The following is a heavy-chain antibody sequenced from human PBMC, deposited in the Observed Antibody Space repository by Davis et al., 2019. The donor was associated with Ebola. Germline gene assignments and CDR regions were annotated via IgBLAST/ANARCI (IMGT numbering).Heavy chain of an antibody. J-gene: IGHJ4*02. CDR2: IRSKAYGGTT. V-gene: IGHV3-49*03. CDR3: TRSFYSSGWEGGY. Sequence: PGGSLRLSCTASGFTFGDFAMSWFRQAPGKGLEWVGFIRSKAYGGTTEYAASVKGRFTISRDDSKSIAYLQMNSLKTEDTAVYYCTRSFYSSGWEGGYWGQGTLVTVSS. CDR1: GFTFGDFA. D-gene: IGHD6-19*01.